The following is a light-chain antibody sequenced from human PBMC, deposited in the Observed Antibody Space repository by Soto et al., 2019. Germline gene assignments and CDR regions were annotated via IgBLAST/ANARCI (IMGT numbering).Light chain of an antibody. CDR1: QGISNY. Sequence: DIQMTQSPSSLSASVGDRVSITCRASQGISNYLAWYQQKPGKVPKLLIYAASTLQSGVPSRFSGSGSGTDFTLTISSLQPEDVATYYCQKYNSALFTFGQGTRLEIK. V-gene: IGKV1-27*01. CDR2: AAS. CDR3: QKYNSALFT. J-gene: IGKJ5*01.